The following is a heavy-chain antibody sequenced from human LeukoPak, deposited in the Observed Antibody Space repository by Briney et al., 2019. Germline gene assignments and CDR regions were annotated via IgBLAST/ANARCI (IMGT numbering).Heavy chain of an antibody. J-gene: IGHJ4*02. CDR3: ARDRGYAGVDY. V-gene: IGHV3-48*01. D-gene: IGHD6-25*01. CDR1: GFTFSSYS. Sequence: GGSLRLSCAASGFTFSSYSMNWVRQAPGKGLERVSYISSSSSTIYYADSVKGRFTISRDNAKNSLYLQMNSLRAEDTAVYYCARDRGYAGVDYWGQGTLVTVSS. CDR2: ISSSSSTI.